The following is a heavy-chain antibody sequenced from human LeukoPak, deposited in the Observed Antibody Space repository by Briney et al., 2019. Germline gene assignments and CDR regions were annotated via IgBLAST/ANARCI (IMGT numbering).Heavy chain of an antibody. CDR3: ARRGTSSSWAHFDY. D-gene: IGHD6-13*01. CDR2: INQDGSEI. J-gene: IGHJ4*02. V-gene: IGHV3-7*05. Sequence: GGSLRLSCAASGFIFSTYWLTWVRQAPGKGLGWVANINQDGSEIYYVDSVQGRFTISRDNVKNSLYLLMNSLGAEDTAVYYCARRGTSSSWAHFDYWGQGTLVTVSS. CDR1: GFIFSTYW.